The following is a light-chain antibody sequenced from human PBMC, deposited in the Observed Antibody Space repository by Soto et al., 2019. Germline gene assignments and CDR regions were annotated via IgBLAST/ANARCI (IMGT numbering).Light chain of an antibody. CDR3: QQDNNWVSWT. Sequence: EIVMTQSPATLSVSPGERATLSCRASQSVSSNLAWYQQKPGQAPRLLIYGASTRATGIPARFSGSGSGTDFKLTISSPQSESFAVYYCQQDNNWVSWTVGPGDKVEIK. J-gene: IGKJ1*01. CDR1: QSVSSN. V-gene: IGKV3-15*01. CDR2: GAS.